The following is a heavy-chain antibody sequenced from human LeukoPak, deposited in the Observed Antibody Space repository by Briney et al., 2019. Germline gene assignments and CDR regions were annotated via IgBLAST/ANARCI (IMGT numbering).Heavy chain of an antibody. J-gene: IGHJ5*02. Sequence: PGRSLRLSCAASGFTFSSYGMHWVRQAPGKGLEGVAVISYDGSNKYYADSVKGRFTISRDNSKNTLYLQMNRLRAEDTAVYYCAKDPIINGDPNFNWFDPWGQGTLVTVSS. V-gene: IGHV3-30*18. CDR2: ISYDGSNK. CDR3: AKDPIINGDPNFNWFDP. CDR1: GFTFSSYG. D-gene: IGHD4-17*01.